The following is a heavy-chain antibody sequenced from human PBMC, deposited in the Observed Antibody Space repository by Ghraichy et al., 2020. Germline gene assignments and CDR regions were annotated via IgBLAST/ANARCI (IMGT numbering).Heavy chain of an antibody. CDR1: GFTFSSYS. CDR3: ARQWELPDETRPLKNFDY. CDR2: ISSSSSYI. J-gene: IGHJ4*02. V-gene: IGHV3-21*01. Sequence: GGSLRLSCAASGFTFSSYSMNWVRRAPGKGLEWVSSISSSSSYIYYADSVKGRFTISRDNAKNSLYLQMNSLRAEDTAVYYCARQWELPDETRPLKNFDYWGQGTLVTVSS. D-gene: IGHD1-26*01.